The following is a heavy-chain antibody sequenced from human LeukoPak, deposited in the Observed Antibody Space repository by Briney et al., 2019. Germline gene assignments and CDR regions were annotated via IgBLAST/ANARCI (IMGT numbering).Heavy chain of an antibody. CDR3: AKRISPVAGYFDY. CDR1: GGSFSGYY. D-gene: IGHD6-19*01. V-gene: IGHV4-34*01. Sequence: SETLTLTCAVYGGSFSGYYWSWIRQPPGKGLEWIGEINHRGSTNYNPSLKSRVTISVDTSKNQFSLKLSSVTAADTAVYYCAKRISPVAGYFDYWGQGTLVTVSS. J-gene: IGHJ4*02. CDR2: INHRGST.